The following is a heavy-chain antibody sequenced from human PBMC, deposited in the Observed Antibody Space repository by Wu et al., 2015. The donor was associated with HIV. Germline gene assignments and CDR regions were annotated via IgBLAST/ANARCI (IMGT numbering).Heavy chain of an antibody. CDR1: GGTFSTYA. CDR3: ATPRSPGFSSAWPTYFDF. D-gene: IGHD6-19*01. V-gene: IGHV1-2*02. Sequence: QVQLLQSGAEVKKPGSSVRVSCMASGGTFSTYAISWVRQAPGQGLEWMGWINPNSGGTNYAQKFQGRVTMTRDTSISTAYMELSRLRSDDTAVYYCATPRSPGFSSAWPTYFDFWGQGTLVTVSS. J-gene: IGHJ4*02. CDR2: INPNSGGT.